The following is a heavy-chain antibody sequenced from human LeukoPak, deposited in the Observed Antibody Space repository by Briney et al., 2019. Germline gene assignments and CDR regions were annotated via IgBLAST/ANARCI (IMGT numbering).Heavy chain of an antibody. CDR2: ISYDGSNK. V-gene: IGHV3-30*19. J-gene: IGHJ4*02. Sequence: GGSLRLSCTASGSTFSSYGMHWVRQAPGKGLEWVAVISYDGSNKYYADSVKGRFTISRDNSKNTLYLQMNSLRAEDTAVYYCASSPFWQWLYFDYWGQGTLVTVSS. CDR3: ASSPFWQWLYFDY. CDR1: GSTFSSYG. D-gene: IGHD6-19*01.